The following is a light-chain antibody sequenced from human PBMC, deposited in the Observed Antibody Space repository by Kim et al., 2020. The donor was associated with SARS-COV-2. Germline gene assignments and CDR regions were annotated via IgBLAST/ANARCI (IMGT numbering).Light chain of an antibody. CDR1: QGISSY. Sequence: DIQMTQSPSSLSASVGDRVTITCRASQGISSYLAWYQQKPGKVPKLLIYAASTLQSGVPSRFSGSGSGTDFTLTISSLQPEDVATYYCQKYKSAPWTFGQGTKVDIK. V-gene: IGKV1-27*01. J-gene: IGKJ1*01. CDR3: QKYKSAPWT. CDR2: AAS.